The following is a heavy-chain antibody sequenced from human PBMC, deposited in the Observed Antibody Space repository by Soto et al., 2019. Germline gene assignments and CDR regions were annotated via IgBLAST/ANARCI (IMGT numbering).Heavy chain of an antibody. D-gene: IGHD3-9*01. Sequence: QLQLQESGPGLVKPSETLSLTCTVSGGSISSSSYYWGWIRQPPGKGLEWIGRIYYSGSTYYNPSLKSRVPIYVDTSKHQFSLKLSSVTAADTAVYSCATREGGILTGYYSHYYMDVWGKGTTVTVSS. CDR1: GGSISSSSYY. CDR3: ATREGGILTGYYSHYYMDV. V-gene: IGHV4-39*01. CDR2: IYYSGST. J-gene: IGHJ6*03.